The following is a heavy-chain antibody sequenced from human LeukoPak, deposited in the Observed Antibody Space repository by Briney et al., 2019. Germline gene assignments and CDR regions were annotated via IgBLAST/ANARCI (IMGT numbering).Heavy chain of an antibody. J-gene: IGHJ6*03. V-gene: IGHV3-21*01. CDR2: ISSSGSYI. D-gene: IGHD1-1*01. Sequence: GGSLRLSCAASGFTFSSYGMHWVRQAPGKGLEWVSFISSSGSYIYYADSVKGRFTISRDNAKNSLYLQMNSLRAEDTAVYYCARVVSVAWSERRPGYYYMDVWGKGTTVTVSS. CDR1: GFTFSSYG. CDR3: ARVVSVAWSERRPGYYYMDV.